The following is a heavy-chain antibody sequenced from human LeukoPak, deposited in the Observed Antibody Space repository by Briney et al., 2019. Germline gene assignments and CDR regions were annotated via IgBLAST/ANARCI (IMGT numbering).Heavy chain of an antibody. V-gene: IGHV3-23*01. CDR1: GFTFSNYA. J-gene: IGHJ4*02. CDR3: AKRDYYDSSGYYYLYYFDH. D-gene: IGHD3-22*01. Sequence: GWSLRLSCAASGFTFSNYAMSWVRQAPGKGLEWVSGISNNGGSTYYADSVKGRFTISRDTSKNTLYLQMNSLRAEDTAVYYCAKRDYYDSSGYYYLYYFDHWGQGTLVTVSS. CDR2: ISNNGGST.